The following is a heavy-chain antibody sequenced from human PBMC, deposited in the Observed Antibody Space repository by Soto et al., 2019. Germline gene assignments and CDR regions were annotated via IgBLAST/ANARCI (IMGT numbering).Heavy chain of an antibody. J-gene: IGHJ3*02. CDR1: GGSISSYY. CDR2: IYYSGST. Sequence: SETLSLTCTVSGGSISSYYWSWIRQPPGKGLEWIGYIYYSGSTNYNPSLKSRVTISVDTSKNQFSLKLSSVTAADTAVYYCGRAVVMRVAFDIWGQGTMVTVSS. D-gene: IGHD3-22*01. V-gene: IGHV4-59*01. CDR3: GRAVVMRVAFDI.